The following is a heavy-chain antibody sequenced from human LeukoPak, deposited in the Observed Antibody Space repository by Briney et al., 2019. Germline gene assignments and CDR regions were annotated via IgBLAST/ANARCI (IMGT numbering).Heavy chain of an antibody. CDR1: GGSISSSTYY. CDR2: IYYSGST. CDR3: AITLDWLLYLTFDY. Sequence: PSETLSLTCTVSGGSISSSTYYWGWIRQPPGKGLEWIGSIYYSGSTYYNPSLESRVTISVDTSKNQFSLKLSSVTAADTAVYYCAITLDWLLYLTFDYWGQGTLVTVSS. V-gene: IGHV4-39*01. D-gene: IGHD3-9*01. J-gene: IGHJ4*02.